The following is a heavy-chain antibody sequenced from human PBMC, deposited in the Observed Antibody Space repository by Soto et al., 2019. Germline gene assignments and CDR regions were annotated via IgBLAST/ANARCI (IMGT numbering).Heavy chain of an antibody. V-gene: IGHV4-59*01. CDR1: GGSISSYY. CDR3: ARGAVASPNPFDY. CDR2: IYYSGST. D-gene: IGHD6-19*01. J-gene: IGHJ4*02. Sequence: QVQLQESGPGLVKPSETLSLTCTVSGGSISSYYWSWIRQPPGKGLEWIGYIYYSGSTNYNPSLKSRVTISVDTSKNQFCLKLSSVTAAATAVYYCARGAVASPNPFDYWGQGTMVTVSS.